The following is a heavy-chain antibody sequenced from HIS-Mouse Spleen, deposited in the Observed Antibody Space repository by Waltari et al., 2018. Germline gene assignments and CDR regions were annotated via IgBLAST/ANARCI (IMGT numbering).Heavy chain of an antibody. CDR1: GGSLSSSRYY. J-gene: IGHJ2*01. CDR2: IYYSGST. V-gene: IGHV4-39*07. Sequence: QLQLQESGPGLVKPSETLSLTCTVSGGSLSSSRYYWGGIRSPPGKGLEWIGSIYYSGSTYYNPSLKSRVTISVDTSKNQFSLKLSSVTAADTAVYYCAREIPYSSSWYDWYFDLWGRGTLVTVSS. CDR3: AREIPYSSSWYDWYFDL. D-gene: IGHD6-13*01.